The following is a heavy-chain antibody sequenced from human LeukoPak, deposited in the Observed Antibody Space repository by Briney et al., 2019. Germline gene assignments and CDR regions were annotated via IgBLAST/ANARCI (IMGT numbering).Heavy chain of an antibody. CDR2: IYYSGST. V-gene: IGHV4-39*07. CDR1: GGSISSSSYY. Sequence: SETLSLTCTVSGGSISSSSYYWGWIRQPPRKGLEWIGSIYYSGSTYYNPSLKSRVTISVDTSKNQFSLKLTSVTAADTAAYYCARAPFIQSDYGGSFDYWGQGTLVTVSS. CDR3: ARAPFIQSDYGGSFDY. J-gene: IGHJ4*02. D-gene: IGHD4-23*01.